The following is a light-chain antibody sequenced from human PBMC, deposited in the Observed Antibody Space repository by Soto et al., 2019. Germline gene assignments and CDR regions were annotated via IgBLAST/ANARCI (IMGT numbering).Light chain of an antibody. CDR1: TSDIGGYNY. V-gene: IGLV2-8*01. J-gene: IGLJ1*01. CDR2: EVN. Sequence: QSVLTQPPSASGSPGQSVAISCTGTTSDIGGYNYVSWYQQHPGKAPKLMMYEVNKRPSGVPDRFSGSKSGNTASLTVSGLQAEDEADYYCSSHGGNSPDVFGTGTKVTVL. CDR3: SSHGGNSPDV.